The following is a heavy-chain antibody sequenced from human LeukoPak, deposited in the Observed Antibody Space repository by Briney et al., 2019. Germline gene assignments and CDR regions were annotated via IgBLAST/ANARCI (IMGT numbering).Heavy chain of an antibody. D-gene: IGHD3-3*01. CDR3: ARPASYDFWSGYYTYFDY. V-gene: IGHV3-30*04. Sequence: PGRSLRLSCAASGFPFSSYAMHWVRQAPGKGLEWVAVISYDGSNKYYADSVKGRFTISRDNSKNTLYLQMNSLRAEDTAVYYCARPASYDFWSGYYTYFDYWGQGTLVTVSS. CDR1: GFPFSSYA. J-gene: IGHJ4*02. CDR2: ISYDGSNK.